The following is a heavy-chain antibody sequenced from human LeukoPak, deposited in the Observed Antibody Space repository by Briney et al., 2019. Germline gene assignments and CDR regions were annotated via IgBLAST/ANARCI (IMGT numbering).Heavy chain of an antibody. V-gene: IGHV4-31*03. D-gene: IGHD5/OR15-5a*01. CDR1: GGSISSGGYY. CDR3: ARDSLGMSTLDS. CDR2: IYYSGST. Sequence: SETLSLTCTVSGGSISSGGYYWSWIRQHPGKGLEWIGYIYYSGSTYYNPSLKSRVTISVDTSKNQFSLKLSSVTAADTAVYYCARDSLGMSTLDSWGQGTLVTVSS. J-gene: IGHJ4*02.